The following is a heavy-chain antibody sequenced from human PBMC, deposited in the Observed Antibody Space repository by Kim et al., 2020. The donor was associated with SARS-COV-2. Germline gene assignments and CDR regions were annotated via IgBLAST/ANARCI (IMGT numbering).Heavy chain of an antibody. Sequence: GGSLRLSCAASGFTFSDYYMSWIRQAPGKGLEWVSYISSSGSTIYYADSVKGRFTISRDNAKKSLYLQMNSLRAEDTAVYYCARDAQPTPILRYFDWTSDYWGQGTLVTVSS. CDR3: ARDAQPTPILRYFDWTSDY. CDR1: GFTFSDYY. J-gene: IGHJ4*02. CDR2: ISSSGSTI. D-gene: IGHD3-9*01. V-gene: IGHV3-11*01.